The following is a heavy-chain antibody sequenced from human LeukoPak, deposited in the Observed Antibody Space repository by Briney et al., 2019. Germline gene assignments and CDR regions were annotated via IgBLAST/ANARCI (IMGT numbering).Heavy chain of an antibody. CDR1: GFTFGLYA. V-gene: IGHV3-48*01. Sequence: GGSLRLSCAASGFTFGLYAINWVRQAPGKGLEWISYIGPSGSNIYYADSVKGRFTISRDNSKNTLYLQMNSLRAEDTAVYYCARADYDAFQHWGQGTLVTVSS. J-gene: IGHJ1*01. CDR2: IGPSGSNI. D-gene: IGHD3-22*01. CDR3: ARADYDAFQH.